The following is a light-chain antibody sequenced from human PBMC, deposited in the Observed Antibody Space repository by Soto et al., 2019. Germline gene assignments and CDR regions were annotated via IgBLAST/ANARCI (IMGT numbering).Light chain of an antibody. J-gene: IGKJ1*01. Sequence: DVRMSQSAATLSASVGDRVTITCRASQIISSWLAWDQQKPGKAPKLLIYDASSLESGVPSRFSGSGSGTEFTLTICSLQPDDFTTYYSQQYNSYSETFGQRTK. CDR2: DAS. CDR3: QQYNSYSET. CDR1: QIISSW. V-gene: IGKV1-5*01.